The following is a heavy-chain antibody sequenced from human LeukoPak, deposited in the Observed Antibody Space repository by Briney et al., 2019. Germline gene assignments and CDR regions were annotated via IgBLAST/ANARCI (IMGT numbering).Heavy chain of an antibody. Sequence: PGGSLRLSCAASGFTFSTYNMNWVRQAPGKGLEWVSSITSSSSYIYYADSVKGRFTISRDNSKNTLYLQMNSLRAEDTALYYCAKDGAAAGTEASRWGQGTLVTVSS. J-gene: IGHJ4*02. V-gene: IGHV3-21*01. CDR2: ITSSSSYI. D-gene: IGHD6-13*01. CDR1: GFTFSTYN. CDR3: AKDGAAAGTEASR.